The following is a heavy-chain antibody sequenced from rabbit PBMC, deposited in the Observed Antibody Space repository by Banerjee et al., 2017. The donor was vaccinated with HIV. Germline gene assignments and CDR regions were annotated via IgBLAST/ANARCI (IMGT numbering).Heavy chain of an antibody. CDR1: GFSFSSSQW. Sequence: QSLEESGGDLVKPGASLTLTCTASGFSFSSSQWICWVRQAPGKGLEWSACIDAGGSDSTYYASWVNGRFTISSHNAQNTLYLQLNSLTAADTATYFCVRDLPISDGYSFDLWGPGTLVTVS. J-gene: IGHJ4*01. CDR2: IDAGGSDST. V-gene: IGHV1S40*01. CDR3: VRDLPISDGYSFDL. D-gene: IGHD6-1*01.